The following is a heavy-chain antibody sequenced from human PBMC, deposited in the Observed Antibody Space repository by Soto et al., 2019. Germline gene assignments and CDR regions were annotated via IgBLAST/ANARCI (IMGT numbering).Heavy chain of an antibody. CDR2: IYYSGST. D-gene: IGHD3-10*01. V-gene: IGHV4-59*08. CDR1: GGSISSYY. Sequence: ETLSLTCTVSGGSISSYYWSWIRQPPGKGLEWIGYIYYSGSTNYNPSLKSRVTISVDTSKNQFSLKLSSVTAADTAVYYCARHSALYYYYYMDVWGKGTTVTVSS. J-gene: IGHJ6*03. CDR3: ARHSALYYYYYMDV.